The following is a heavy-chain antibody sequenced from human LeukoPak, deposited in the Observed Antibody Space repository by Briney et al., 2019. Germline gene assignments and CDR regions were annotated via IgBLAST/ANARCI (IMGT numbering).Heavy chain of an antibody. V-gene: IGHV1-24*01. D-gene: IGHD1-26*01. CDR1: GNNLREVS. Sequence: ASVRVSCKIFGNNLREVSMNWVRQGPGKGLEWMGGFDPEEGRTLYAQKFQGRVTITRNTSISTAYMELSSLRSEDTAVYYCAIARAGAHMDVWGKGTTVTVSS. CDR2: FDPEEGRT. CDR3: AIARAGAHMDV. J-gene: IGHJ6*03.